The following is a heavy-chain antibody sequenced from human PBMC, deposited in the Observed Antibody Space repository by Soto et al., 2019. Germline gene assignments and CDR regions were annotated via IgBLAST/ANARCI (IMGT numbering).Heavy chain of an antibody. Sequence: QVQVVESGGGVVQPGRSLRLSCAASGFTLSTYAMHWVRQAPGKGLEWVAVISHDGRNNYYADSVKGRFTISRDNSKSTLSLQMNSLRPEDTAVYYCARDRDEDGGTPDAFDMWGQGTMVTVSS. V-gene: IGHV3-30*04. CDR1: GFTLSTYA. D-gene: IGHD2-15*01. J-gene: IGHJ3*02. CDR2: ISHDGRNN. CDR3: ARDRDEDGGTPDAFDM.